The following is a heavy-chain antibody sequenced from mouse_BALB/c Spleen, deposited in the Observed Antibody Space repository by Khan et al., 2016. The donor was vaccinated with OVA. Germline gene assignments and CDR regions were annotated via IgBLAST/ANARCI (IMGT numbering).Heavy chain of an antibody. V-gene: IGHV1S137*01. J-gene: IGHJ2*01. Sequence: QVQLQQSGPELVRPGVSVKISCKGSGYTFTDYAMHWVNQSHAKSLEWIGLISTYSGNTNYNQKFKGKATMTVDTSSNTAYMELARLTSEDSAHSSCARAAYDGYYDYWGQGTTLTVSS. D-gene: IGHD2-3*01. CDR3: ARAAYDGYYDY. CDR2: ISTYSGNT. CDR1: GYTFTDYA.